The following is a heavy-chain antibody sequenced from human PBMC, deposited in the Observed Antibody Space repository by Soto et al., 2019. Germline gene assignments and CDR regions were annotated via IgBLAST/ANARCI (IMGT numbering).Heavy chain of an antibody. V-gene: IGHV3-33*01. J-gene: IGHJ4*02. D-gene: IGHD3-22*01. CDR2: IWFDGSNQ. CDR3: ARGPAYYYDSSDYRAPSFDY. CDR1: GFTFSNYG. Sequence: GGSLRLSCAASGFTFSNYGMHWVRQAPGKGLEWVAVIWFDGSNQYYADPVRGRFTISRDNSRHTLYLQMNSLRAEDTAVYYCARGPAYYYDSSDYRAPSFDYWGQGTLVTVSS.